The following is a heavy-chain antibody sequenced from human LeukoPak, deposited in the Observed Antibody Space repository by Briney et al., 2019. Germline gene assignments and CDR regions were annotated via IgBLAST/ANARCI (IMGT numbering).Heavy chain of an antibody. J-gene: IGHJ4*02. CDR2: IWYDGSNK. Sequence: GGSLRLSCAASGFTFSSYGMHWVRQAPGKGLEWVAVIWYDGSNKYYADSVKGRFTISRDNSKNTLYLQMNSLRAEGTAVYYCAKEGDYDYVWGSFLDYWGQGTLVTVSS. CDR3: AKEGDYDYVWGSFLDY. V-gene: IGHV3-33*06. CDR1: GFTFSSYG. D-gene: IGHD3-16*01.